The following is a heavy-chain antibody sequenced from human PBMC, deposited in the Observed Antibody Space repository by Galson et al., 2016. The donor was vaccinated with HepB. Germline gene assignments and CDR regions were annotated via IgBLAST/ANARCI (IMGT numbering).Heavy chain of an antibody. CDR1: GFAFNNYA. Sequence: SLRLSCAASGFAFNNYAMSWVRQAPGKGLEWVSATSGSGANTYYADSVKGRFTISRDNSKNTLYLKMSSLRVDDTAVYFCAKDWVVVLSGGGYYFESWGQGTQVTVSS. J-gene: IGHJ4*02. CDR2: TSGSGANT. V-gene: IGHV3-23*01. CDR3: AKDWVVVLSGGGYYFES. D-gene: IGHD2-15*01.